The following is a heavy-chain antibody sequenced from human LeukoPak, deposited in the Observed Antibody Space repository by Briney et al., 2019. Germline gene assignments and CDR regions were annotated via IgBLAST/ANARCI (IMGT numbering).Heavy chain of an antibody. CDR2: ISGSGGST. V-gene: IGHV3-23*01. CDR1: GFTFSSYA. CDR3: ARASKLSSIAARRLDY. J-gene: IGHJ4*02. D-gene: IGHD6-6*01. Sequence: GGSLRLSCAASGFTFSSYAMSWVRQAPGKGLEWVSAISGSGGSTYYADSVKGRFTISRDNSKNTLYLQMGSLRAEDMAVYYCARASKLSSIAARRLDYWGQGTLVTVSS.